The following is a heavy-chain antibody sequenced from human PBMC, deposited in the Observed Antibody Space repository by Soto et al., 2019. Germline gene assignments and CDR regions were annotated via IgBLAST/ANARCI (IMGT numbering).Heavy chain of an antibody. CDR2: IKQDGSEK. V-gene: IGHV3-7*01. D-gene: IGHD2-2*01. CDR3: ARDGGYCSSTSCYGGIQDV. J-gene: IGHJ6*04. Sequence: HPGGSLRLSCAASGFTFSSYWMSWVHQAPGKGLEWVANIKQDGSEKYYVDSVKGRFTISRDNAKNSLYLQMNSLRAEDTAVYYCARDGGYCSSTSCYGGIQDVWGKGTTVTVSS. CDR1: GFTFSSYW.